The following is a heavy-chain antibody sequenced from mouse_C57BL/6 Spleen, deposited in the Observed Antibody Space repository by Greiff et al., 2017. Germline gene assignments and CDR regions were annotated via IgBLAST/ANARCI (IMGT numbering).Heavy chain of an antibody. CDR2: ISSGSSTI. D-gene: IGHD2-4*01. CDR3: ARMGLRLGAMDY. V-gene: IGHV5-17*01. J-gene: IGHJ4*01. Sequence: EVKLMESGGGLVKPGGSLKLSCAASGFTFSDYGMHWVRQAPEKGLEWVAYISSGSSTIYYADTVKGRFTISRDNAKTTLFLQMTSLRSEDTAMYYCARMGLRLGAMDYWGQGTSVTVSS. CDR1: GFTFSDYG.